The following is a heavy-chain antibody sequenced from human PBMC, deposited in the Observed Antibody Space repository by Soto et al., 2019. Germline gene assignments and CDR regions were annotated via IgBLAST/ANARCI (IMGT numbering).Heavy chain of an antibody. CDR2: IYYSGST. J-gene: IGHJ4*02. D-gene: IGHD3-10*01. CDR1: GGSISSSSYY. Sequence: QLQLQESGPGLVKPSETLSLTCTVSGGSISSSSYYWGWIRQPPGKGLEWIGSIYYSGSTYYNPSLXGXAXNXXDTSKNQFSLKLSSVTAADTAVYYCATLWFGEGNYWGQGTLVTVSS. V-gene: IGHV4-39*01. CDR3: ATLWFGEGNY.